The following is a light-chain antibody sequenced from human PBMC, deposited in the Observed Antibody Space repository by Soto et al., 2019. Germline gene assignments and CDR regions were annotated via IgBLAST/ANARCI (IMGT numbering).Light chain of an antibody. CDR1: QTVRNNY. Sequence: EFLFTQSPGTRPLSPGERATLSCRASQTVRNNYLAWYQQKPGQAPRLMIYDASNRETGIPARFSGSGSGTEFTLTISSLQPEDFAVYYCQQRSNWTLTFGGGTKVDIK. CDR3: QQRSNWTLT. V-gene: IGKV3-11*01. CDR2: DAS. J-gene: IGKJ4*01.